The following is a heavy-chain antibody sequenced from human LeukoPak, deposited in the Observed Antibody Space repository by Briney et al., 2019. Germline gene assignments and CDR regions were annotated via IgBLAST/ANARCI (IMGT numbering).Heavy chain of an antibody. J-gene: IGHJ5*02. D-gene: IGHD3-10*01. CDR1: GGSISSYY. CDR3: ARAEQYYGSGSYSNLFDP. CDR2: IYYSGST. Sequence: SETLSLTCTVSGGSISSYYWSWIRQPPGRGLEWIGYIYYSGSTNYNPSLKSRVTISVDTSKNHSSLKLSSLTAADTAVYYCARAEQYYGSGSYSNLFDPWGQGTLVTVSS. V-gene: IGHV4-59*01.